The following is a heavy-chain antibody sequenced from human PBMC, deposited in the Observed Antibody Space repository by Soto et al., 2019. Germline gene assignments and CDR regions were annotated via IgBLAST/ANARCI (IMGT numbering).Heavy chain of an antibody. J-gene: IGHJ6*02. V-gene: IGHV3-33*01. CDR1: GFTFSSYG. CDR2: IWYDGSNK. D-gene: IGHD3-22*01. Sequence: QPGGSLRLSCATSGFTFSSYGMHWVRQAPGKGLEWVAVIWYDGSNKYYADSVKGRFTISRDNSKNTLYLQMNSLRAEDTAVYYCARSARLGYYYDSSGLRYGMDVWGQGTTVTVSS. CDR3: ARSARLGYYYDSSGLRYGMDV.